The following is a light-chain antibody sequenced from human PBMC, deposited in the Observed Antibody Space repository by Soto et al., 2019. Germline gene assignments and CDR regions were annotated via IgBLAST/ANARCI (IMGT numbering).Light chain of an antibody. J-gene: IGKJ1*01. CDR1: QSLLHSNGYNY. CDR2: LGS. Sequence: DIVMTQSPLSLHVTPGEPASISCRSSQSLLHSNGYNYLDWYLQKPGQSPQLLIYLGSNRASGVPDRFSGSGSCTDFTLKISIVEAEDVGVYYCMQPLQSWTCGQGTKVEIK. V-gene: IGKV2-28*01. CDR3: MQPLQSWT.